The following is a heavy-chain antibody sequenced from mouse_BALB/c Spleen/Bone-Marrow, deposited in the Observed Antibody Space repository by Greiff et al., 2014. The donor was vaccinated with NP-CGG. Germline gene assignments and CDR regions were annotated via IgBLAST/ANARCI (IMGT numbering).Heavy chain of an antibody. D-gene: IGHD2-1*01. J-gene: IGHJ2*01. CDR2: IYPGSGNT. CDR3: ARGVYYGNYFDY. Sequence: QVQLKESGPELVKPGASVEISCKASGYTFTDYYINWVKQKPGQGLEWIGWIYPGSGNTKYNEKFKGKATLTVDTSSSTAYMQLSSLTSEDTAVYFCARGVYYGNYFDYWGQGTTLTVSS. CDR1: GYTFTDYY. V-gene: IGHV1-84*02.